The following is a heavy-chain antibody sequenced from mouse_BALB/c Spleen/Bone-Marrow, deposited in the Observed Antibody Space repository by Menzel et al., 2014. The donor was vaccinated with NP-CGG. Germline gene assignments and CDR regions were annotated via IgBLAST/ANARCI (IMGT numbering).Heavy chain of an antibody. CDR2: ISDGSSTI. J-gene: IGHJ2*01. V-gene: IGHV5-17*02. CDR1: GFTSSSFG. Sequence: EVQVVESGGGLVQPGGSRKLSCAASGFTSSSFGMHWVRQAPEKGLEWVAYISDGSSTIYYADTVKGRFTIFRDNPKNTLFLQMTSLRSEGTAMYYCARLDVGGYWGQGTTLTVSS. CDR3: ARLDVGGY.